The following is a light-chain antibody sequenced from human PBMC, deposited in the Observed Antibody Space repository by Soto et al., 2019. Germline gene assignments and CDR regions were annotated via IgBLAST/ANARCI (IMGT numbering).Light chain of an antibody. CDR2: WAT. Sequence: DIVTTQSPDSLTVSLGERATIKCRTGQSVLYSSNNKHYLAWYQQRLGQPPTPLITWATVREPGVPERFTGSVSGSDFTLTITNLRAEDVATYFCHQYYGIPWTFGQGTRV. CDR1: QSVLYSSNNKHY. J-gene: IGKJ1*01. CDR3: HQYYGIPWT. V-gene: IGKV4-1*01.